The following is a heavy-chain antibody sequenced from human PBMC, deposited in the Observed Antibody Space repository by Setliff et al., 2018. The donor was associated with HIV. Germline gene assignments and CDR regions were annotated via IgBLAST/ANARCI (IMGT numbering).Heavy chain of an antibody. CDR1: GYTFTSYY. CDR3: ARRAVQDGTVTSSNWFDP. J-gene: IGHJ5*02. CDR2: SYPSDGRT. V-gene: IGHV1-46*01. Sequence: GASVKVSCKASGYTFTSYYLHWLRQAPGQGLEWMGISYPSDGRTQYAQKFQGRVTMTRDTSTSTAYMELSSLRSEDTAVYYCARRAVQDGTVTSSNWFDPWGQGTLVTVSS. D-gene: IGHD1-7*01.